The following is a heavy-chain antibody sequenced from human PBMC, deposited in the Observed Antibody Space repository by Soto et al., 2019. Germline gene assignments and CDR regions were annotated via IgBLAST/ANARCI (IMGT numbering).Heavy chain of an antibody. CDR2: IDGSGGDT. CDR1: GVTFSTYA. CDR3: AGPGYSSQDY. Sequence: XGSLRLSFSASGVTFSTYALSWVRQAPGQGLEWISAIDGSGGDTDYSDSVKGRFTISRDNSKSTLYLQMNSLRAEDTAVYYCAGPGYSSQDYWGQGTLVTVSS. V-gene: IGHV3-23*01. D-gene: IGHD5-18*01. J-gene: IGHJ4*02.